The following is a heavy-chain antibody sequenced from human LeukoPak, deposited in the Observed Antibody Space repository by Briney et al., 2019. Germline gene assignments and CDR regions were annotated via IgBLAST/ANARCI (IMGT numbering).Heavy chain of an antibody. Sequence: SETLSLTCTVSGGSISGSTYYWGWIRQPPGKGLEWIGSIYYSGSTYYNPSLKSRVTISVDTSKNQFSLKLSSVTAADTAVYYCARNVWAAATPFDYWGQGTLVTVSS. CDR1: GGSISGSTYY. V-gene: IGHV4-39*07. CDR2: IYYSGST. CDR3: ARNVWAAATPFDY. D-gene: IGHD6-13*01. J-gene: IGHJ4*02.